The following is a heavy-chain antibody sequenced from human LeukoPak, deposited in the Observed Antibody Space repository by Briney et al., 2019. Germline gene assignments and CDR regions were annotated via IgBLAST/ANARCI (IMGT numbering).Heavy chain of an antibody. Sequence: GGPLRLSSAAFGFTFSSYVHWVRQAPGKGLEYVSAISNNGGSTYYANSAKGRFTISRDNSKNTLYLQMGILRAEDMAVYYCARRNGIAVAGTGEYYYYYYMDVWGKGTTVTVSS. D-gene: IGHD6-19*01. J-gene: IGHJ6*03. CDR3: ARRNGIAVAGTGEYYYYYYMDV. V-gene: IGHV3-64*01. CDR1: GFTFSSY. CDR2: ISNNGGST.